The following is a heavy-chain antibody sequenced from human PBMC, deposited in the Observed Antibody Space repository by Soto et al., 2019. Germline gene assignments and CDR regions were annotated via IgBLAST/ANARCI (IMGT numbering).Heavy chain of an antibody. CDR1: GFIVSSNF. Sequence: GGSLRLSCAASGFIVSSNFMSWVRQAPGKGLEWVSSLYSAGNTFYADSVKGRFTISRDDAKDSLFLQMNSLRADDTAVYYCAREADFASSGYVLDYWGLGTLVTVS. CDR3: AREADFASSGYVLDY. V-gene: IGHV3-53*01. D-gene: IGHD3-22*01. CDR2: LYSAGNT. J-gene: IGHJ4*02.